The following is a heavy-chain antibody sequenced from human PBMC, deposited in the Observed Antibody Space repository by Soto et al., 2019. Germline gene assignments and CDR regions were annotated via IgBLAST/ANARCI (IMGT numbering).Heavy chain of an antibody. CDR1: GGSISSGGYY. J-gene: IGHJ6*02. CDR3: ARRMQNYYTMGV. Sequence: SETLSITCTVSGGSISSGGYYGSWIRQHPGKGLEWIGYISYRGSAYYSPSLKSRVTISVDTSKNQFSLKVNSVTAADTAVYYCARRMQNYYTMGVWGQGTTVTVSS. V-gene: IGHV4-31*03. D-gene: IGHD2-15*01. CDR2: ISYRGSA.